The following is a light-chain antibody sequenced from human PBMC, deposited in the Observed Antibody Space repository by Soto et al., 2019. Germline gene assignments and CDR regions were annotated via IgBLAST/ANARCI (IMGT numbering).Light chain of an antibody. CDR1: QGIRDD. J-gene: IGKJ3*01. Sequence: DIQMAQSPSFLSPSIGDRVTITCRASQGIRDDLSWFQQKPGKAPERLIYRASFLQAGVPSRFSGSGSGTEFSLTIISLQPEDFATYYCLQHSSYLFTFGPGTEVHVK. CDR3: LQHSSYLFT. CDR2: RAS. V-gene: IGKV1-17*01.